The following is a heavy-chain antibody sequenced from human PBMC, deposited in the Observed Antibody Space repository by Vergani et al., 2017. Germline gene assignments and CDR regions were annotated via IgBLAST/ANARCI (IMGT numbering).Heavy chain of an antibody. CDR2: ISYDGSNK. V-gene: IGHV3-30*18. D-gene: IGHD4-11*01. CDR3: AKDPAVTYAFDI. J-gene: IGHJ3*02. Sequence: VQLVESGGGLVQPGRSLRLSCAASGFTFSSYGMHWVRQAPGKGLEWVAVISYDGSNKYYADSVKGRFTISRDNSKNTLYLQMNSLRAEDTAVYYCAKDPAVTYAFDIWGQGTMVTVSS. CDR1: GFTFSSYG.